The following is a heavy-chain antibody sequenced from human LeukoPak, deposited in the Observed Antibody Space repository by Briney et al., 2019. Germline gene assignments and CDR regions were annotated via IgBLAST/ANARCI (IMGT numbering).Heavy chain of an antibody. V-gene: IGHV3-49*04. Sequence: GGSLRLSCTASGFTFGDYAMSWVRQAPGKGLEWVGFIRSKAYGGTTEYAASVKGRFTISRDDSKSIAYLQMNSQKTEDTAVYYCTRARDYYGMDVWGQGTTVTVSS. J-gene: IGHJ6*02. CDR3: TRARDYYGMDV. D-gene: IGHD5-24*01. CDR1: GFTFGDYA. CDR2: IRSKAYGGTT.